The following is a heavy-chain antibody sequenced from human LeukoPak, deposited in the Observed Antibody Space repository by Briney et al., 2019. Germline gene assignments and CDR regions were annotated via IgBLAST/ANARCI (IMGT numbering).Heavy chain of an antibody. V-gene: IGHV1-69*04. CDR2: IIPILGIA. CDR1: GGTFSSYA. CDR3: ARGRATYYYDSSGYLRAPYYYYGMDV. Sequence: ASVKVSCKASGGTFSSYAISWVRQAPGQGLEWMGRIIPILGIANYAQKFQGRVTITADKSTSTAYMELSSLRSEDTAVYYCARGRATYYYDSSGYLRAPYYYYGMDVWGQGTTVTVSS. D-gene: IGHD3-22*01. J-gene: IGHJ6*02.